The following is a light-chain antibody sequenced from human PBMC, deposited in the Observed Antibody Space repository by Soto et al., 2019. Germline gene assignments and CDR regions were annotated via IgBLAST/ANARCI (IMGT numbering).Light chain of an antibody. V-gene: IGKV3-15*01. Sequence: DIVMTQSPVTLSASPGDRATLSCRASQGVSSYLAWFQQKPGQAPRLLIYGASTWASGTPAKFSGSGSGTEFTLTSGGQQAEDVAVYYRQQDNNWPRTFGQGTKVEIK. J-gene: IGKJ1*01. CDR2: GAS. CDR3: QQDNNWPRT. CDR1: QGVSSY.